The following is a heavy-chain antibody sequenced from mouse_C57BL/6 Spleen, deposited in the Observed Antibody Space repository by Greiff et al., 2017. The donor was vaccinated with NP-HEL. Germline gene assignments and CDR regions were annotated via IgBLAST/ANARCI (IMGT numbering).Heavy chain of an antibody. CDR3: ASGDYDGFAY. J-gene: IGHJ3*01. CDR1: GYSITSGYY. V-gene: IGHV3-6*01. D-gene: IGHD2-4*01. Sequence: EVQLQESGPGLVKPSQSLSLTCSVTGYSITSGYYWNWIRQFPGNKLEWMGYISYDGSNNYNPSLKNRISITRDTSKNQFFLKLNSGTTEDTATYYCASGDYDGFAYWGQGTLVTVSA. CDR2: ISYDGSN.